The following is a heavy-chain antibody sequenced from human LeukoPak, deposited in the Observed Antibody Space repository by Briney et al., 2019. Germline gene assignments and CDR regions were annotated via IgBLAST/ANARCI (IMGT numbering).Heavy chain of an antibody. J-gene: IGHJ4*02. CDR1: GFTVSSNY. Sequence: GGSLRLSCAASGFTVSSNYMSWVRQAPGKGLEWVSVIYSGGGTYYADSVKGRFTISRDNSKNTLYLQMNSLRAEDTAVYYCARGGSDYGDLGGVYYFDYWGQGTLVTVSS. V-gene: IGHV3-66*01. CDR2: IYSGGGT. D-gene: IGHD4-17*01. CDR3: ARGGSDYGDLGGVYYFDY.